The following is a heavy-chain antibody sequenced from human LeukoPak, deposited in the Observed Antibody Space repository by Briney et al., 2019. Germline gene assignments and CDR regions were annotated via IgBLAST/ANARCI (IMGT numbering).Heavy chain of an antibody. CDR3: ASRIAAAGLDY. CDR2: IRQGGGQT. V-gene: IGHV3-7*01. Sequence: GGSLRLSCAASGFTISSYWMSWARQAPGKGLEWVANIRQGGGQTYYVDSVKGRFTISRDNAKNSLYLQVNSLRAEDTAVYYCASRIAAAGLDYWGQGTLVTVSS. CDR1: GFTISSYW. D-gene: IGHD6-13*01. J-gene: IGHJ4*02.